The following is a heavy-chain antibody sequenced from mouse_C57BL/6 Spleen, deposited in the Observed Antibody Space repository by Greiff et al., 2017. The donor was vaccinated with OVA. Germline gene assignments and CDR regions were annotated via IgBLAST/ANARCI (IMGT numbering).Heavy chain of an antibody. V-gene: IGHV1-9*01. Sequence: QVQLQQSGAELMKPGASVKLSCKATGYTFTGYWIEWVKQRPGHGLEWIGEILPGSGSTNYNEKFKGKATFTADTSSNTAYMQLSSLATEETAINYCARRTTSYSNYEFDYWGQGTTLTVSS. CDR1: GYTFTGYW. J-gene: IGHJ2*01. CDR3: ARRTTSYSNYEFDY. CDR2: ILPGSGST. D-gene: IGHD2-5*01.